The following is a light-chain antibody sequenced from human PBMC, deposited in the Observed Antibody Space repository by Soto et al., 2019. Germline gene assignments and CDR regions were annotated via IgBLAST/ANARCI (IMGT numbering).Light chain of an antibody. CDR2: KAP. Sequence: DIQMTHSPSTLSASVGDRVTITCRASQSISYWLAWYQQKPGKAPKLLIYKAPSLESGVSSRFSGSGSGTEFTLTISSLQPDDFATYYCQQYKTYPYTFGQGTKLEIK. CDR1: QSISYW. V-gene: IGKV1-5*03. J-gene: IGKJ2*01. CDR3: QQYKTYPYT.